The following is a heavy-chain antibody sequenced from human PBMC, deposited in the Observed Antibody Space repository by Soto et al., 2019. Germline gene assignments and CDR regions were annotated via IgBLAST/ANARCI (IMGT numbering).Heavy chain of an antibody. CDR2: IRYGGST. V-gene: IGHV4-39*01. CDR3: AKDASCFSCGA. CDR1: GGSISSSNFY. J-gene: IGHJ4*02. Sequence: SETLSLTCAVSGGSISSSNFYWGWFRQPPGKGLVWIGSIRYGGSTYYSPSLESRVTISIDTSKNQFSLNVSSVTAADTAVYYCAKDASCFSCGAWGQGALVTVSS. D-gene: IGHD2-15*01.